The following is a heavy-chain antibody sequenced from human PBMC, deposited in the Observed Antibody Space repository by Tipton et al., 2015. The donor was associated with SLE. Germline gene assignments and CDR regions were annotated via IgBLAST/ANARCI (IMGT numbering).Heavy chain of an antibody. V-gene: IGHV4-30-2*01. CDR1: GGSISSGGYS. J-gene: IGHJ6*02. CDR3: AGPGRDYGMDV. CDR2: INHSGST. Sequence: TLSLTCAVSGGSISSGGYSWSWIRQPPGKGLEWIGEINHSGSTNYNPSLKSRVTISVDTSKNQFSLKLSSVTAADTAVYYCAGPGRDYGMDVWGQGTTVTVSS.